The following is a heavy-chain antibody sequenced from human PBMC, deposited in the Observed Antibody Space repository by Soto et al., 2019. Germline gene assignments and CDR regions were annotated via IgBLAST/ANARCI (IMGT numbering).Heavy chain of an antibody. CDR2: INPSGGST. V-gene: IGHV1-46*01. D-gene: IGHD3-22*01. J-gene: IGHJ6*02. Sequence: ASVKVSCKASGYTFTSYYMHWVRQAPGQGLEWMGIINPSGGSTSYAQKFQGRVTMTRDTSTSTVYMELSSLRSEDTAVYYCARDPQANYYDSSGPPVGMDVWGQGTTVTVSS. CDR3: ARDPQANYYDSSGPPVGMDV. CDR1: GYTFTSYY.